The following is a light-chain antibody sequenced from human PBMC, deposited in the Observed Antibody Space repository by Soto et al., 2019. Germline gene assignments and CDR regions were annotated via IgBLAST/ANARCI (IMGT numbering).Light chain of an antibody. CDR1: QDISVY. V-gene: IGKV1-27*01. CDR2: SAS. J-gene: IGKJ5*01. CDR3: QKFNSDPRT. Sequence: DIQMTQSPSSLSASVGDRVTITCRASQDISVYLAWYQQKPGRVPKLLIYSASTLQSGVPSRFSGSGSGTDFTLTISSLQPEDVATYYCQKFNSDPRTFGQGTRLEI.